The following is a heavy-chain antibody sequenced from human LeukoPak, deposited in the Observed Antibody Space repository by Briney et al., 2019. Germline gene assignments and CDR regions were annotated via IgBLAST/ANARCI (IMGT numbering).Heavy chain of an antibody. V-gene: IGHV3-74*01. J-gene: IGHJ4*02. CDR1: GFTFRSSW. CDR3: VKDGSGSYYTYYFDY. CDR2: INNDGSAT. D-gene: IGHD3-10*01. Sequence: HPGGSLRLSCAASGFTFRSSWMHWVRQGPGKGLVWVSRINNDGSATTYADSVKGRFTISRDNSKNTLYLQMSSLRAEDTAVYYCVKDGSGSYYTYYFDYWGQGTLVTVSS.